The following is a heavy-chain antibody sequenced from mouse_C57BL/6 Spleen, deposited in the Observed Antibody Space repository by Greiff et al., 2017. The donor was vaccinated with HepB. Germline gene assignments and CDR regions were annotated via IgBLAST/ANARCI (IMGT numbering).Heavy chain of an antibody. V-gene: IGHV1-54*01. CDR2: INPGSGGT. CDR1: GYAFTNYL. Sequence: QVHVKQSGAELVRPGTSVKVSCKASGYAFTNYLIEWVKQRPGQGLEGIGVINPGSGGTNYNEKFKGKATLTADKYSSTAYMQLSSRTSEDSAVYFCSRYTFAYWGQGTLVTVSA. J-gene: IGHJ3*01. CDR3: SRYTFAY.